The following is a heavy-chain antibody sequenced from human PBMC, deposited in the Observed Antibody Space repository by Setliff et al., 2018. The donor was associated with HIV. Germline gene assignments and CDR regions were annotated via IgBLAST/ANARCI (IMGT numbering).Heavy chain of an antibody. CDR2: IYYSGST. CDR3: AGQWPYYYYMDV. J-gene: IGHJ6*03. D-gene: IGHD5-12*01. CDR1: GGSISSSSYY. Sequence: PSETLSLTCTVSGGSISSSSYYWGWIRQPPGKGLEWIGSIYYSGSTYYNPSLKSRFTISVDTSKNQFSLKLSSVTAADTAVYYCAGQWPYYYYMDVWGKGTTVTVSS. V-gene: IGHV4-39*01.